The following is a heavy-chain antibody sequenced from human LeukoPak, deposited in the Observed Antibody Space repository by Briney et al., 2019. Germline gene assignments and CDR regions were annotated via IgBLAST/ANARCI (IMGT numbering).Heavy chain of an antibody. V-gene: IGHV4-34*01. Sequence: SETLSLTCTVSGGSISSYYWSWIRQPPGKGLEWIGEINHSGSTNYNPSLKSRVTISVDTSKNQFSLKLSSVTAADTAVYYCARGKVSVGTIAVAGTTPRYYMDVWGKGTTVTVSS. CDR1: GGSISSYY. CDR2: INHSGST. CDR3: ARGKVSVGTIAVAGTTPRYYMDV. D-gene: IGHD6-19*01. J-gene: IGHJ6*03.